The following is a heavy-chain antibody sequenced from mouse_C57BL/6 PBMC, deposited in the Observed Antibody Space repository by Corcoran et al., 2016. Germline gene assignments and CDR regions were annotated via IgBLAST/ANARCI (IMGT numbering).Heavy chain of an antibody. V-gene: IGHV1-18*01. D-gene: IGHD2-2*01. CDR3: ARKEYGYDDYFDY. J-gene: IGHJ2*01. CDR1: GYTFTDYN. CDR2: INPNNGGT. Sequence: EVQLQQSGPELVKPGASVKIPCKASGYTFTDYNMDWVKQSHGKSLEWIGDINPNNGGTIYNQKFKGKATLTVDKSSSTAHMELRSLTSEDTAVYYCARKEYGYDDYFDYWGQCTTLTVSS.